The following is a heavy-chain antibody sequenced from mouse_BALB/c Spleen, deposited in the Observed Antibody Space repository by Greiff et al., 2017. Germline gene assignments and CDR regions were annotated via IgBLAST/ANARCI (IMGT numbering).Heavy chain of an antibody. CDR2: ISSGGSYT. V-gene: IGHV5-9-3*01. Sequence: EVKVVESGGGLVKPGGSLKLSCAASGFTFSSYAMSWVRQTPEKRLEWVATISSGGSYTYYPDSVKGRFTISRDNAKNTLYLQMSSLRSEDTAMYYCAREEGTARYFDVWGAGTTVTVSS. CDR3: AREEGTARYFDV. J-gene: IGHJ1*01. CDR1: GFTFSSYA. D-gene: IGHD1-2*01.